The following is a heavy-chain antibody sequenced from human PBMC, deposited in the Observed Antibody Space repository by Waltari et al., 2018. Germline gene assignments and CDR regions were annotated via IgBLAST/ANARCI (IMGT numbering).Heavy chain of an antibody. CDR3: ARDGRRSNLRSYYYYGMDV. CDR1: GFTFSSYS. D-gene: IGHD2-15*01. Sequence: EVQLVESGGGLVKPGGSLRLSCAASGFTFSSYSMNWVRQAPGKGREWVSSISSSSSYIYNADSVKGRFTISRDNAKNSLYLQMNSLRAEDTAVYYCARDGRRSNLRSYYYYGMDVWGQGTTVTVSS. V-gene: IGHV3-21*01. J-gene: IGHJ6*02. CDR2: ISSSSSYI.